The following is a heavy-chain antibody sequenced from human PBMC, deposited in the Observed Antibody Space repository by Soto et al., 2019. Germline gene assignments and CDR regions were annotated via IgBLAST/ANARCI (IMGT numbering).Heavy chain of an antibody. CDR1: GFTFSSYG. Sequence: QVQLVESGGGVVQPGRSLRLSYAASGFTFSSYGMHWVRQAPGKGLEWVAVISYDGSNKYYADSVKGRFTISRDNSKNTLYLQMNSLRAEDTAVYYCANSIRQYDFWSGYYSISAYYGMDVWGQGTTVTVSS. CDR3: ANSIRQYDFWSGYYSISAYYGMDV. V-gene: IGHV3-30*18. J-gene: IGHJ6*02. CDR2: ISYDGSNK. D-gene: IGHD3-3*01.